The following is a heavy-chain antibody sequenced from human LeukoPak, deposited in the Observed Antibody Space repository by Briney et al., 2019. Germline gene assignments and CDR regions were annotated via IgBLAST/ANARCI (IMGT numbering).Heavy chain of an antibody. D-gene: IGHD6-19*01. J-gene: IGHJ4*02. CDR1: GYIFTTYD. V-gene: IGHV1-18*01. CDR2: ISGSNGNR. CDR3: ARSSGWYAPAIDY. Sequence: ASVKVSCKASGYIFTTYDFTWVRQAPGQGLEWVGWISGSNGNRNYAQKRQCRVTMTTDTSTSTAYMELRSLRSDDTAVYYCARSSGWYAPAIDYWGQGTLVTVSS.